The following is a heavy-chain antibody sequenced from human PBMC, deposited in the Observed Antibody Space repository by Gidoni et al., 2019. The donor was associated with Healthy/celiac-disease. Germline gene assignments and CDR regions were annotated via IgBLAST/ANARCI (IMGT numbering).Heavy chain of an antibody. CDR2: ISWNSGSI. D-gene: IGHD6-25*01. CDR1: GITCDDYA. CDR3: ANVTLSSGWIAWYFDL. Sequence: EVQLVESGGDWVKPGRSLRLPWTVCGITCDDYAMHWVRQAPGKGLEWFSCISWNSGSICYADSGKGRFTISRDNAKISLYLQRNRLRAEDSSLYYCANVTLSSGWIAWYFDLWGRGTLVTVSS. V-gene: IGHV3-9*01. J-gene: IGHJ2*01.